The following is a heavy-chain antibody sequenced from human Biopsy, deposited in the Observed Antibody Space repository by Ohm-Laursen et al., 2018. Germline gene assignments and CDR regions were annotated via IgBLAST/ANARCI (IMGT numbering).Heavy chain of an antibody. D-gene: IGHD1-14*01. J-gene: IGHJ5*02. V-gene: IGHV4-4*07. CDR3: ARDRDRRGWFDP. CDR1: RGSLSSYS. CDR2: IYTSGIT. Sequence: SDTLSLTCTVSRGSLSSYSWSWIRQPAGKGLEWIGQIYTSGITNYNPSLKSRVTMSVDTSKNKFSLRVSSVTAADTAVYYCARDRDRRGWFDPWGQGTLVTVSS.